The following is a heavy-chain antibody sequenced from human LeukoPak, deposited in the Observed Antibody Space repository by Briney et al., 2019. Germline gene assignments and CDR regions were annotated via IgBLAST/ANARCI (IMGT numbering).Heavy chain of an antibody. Sequence: SETLSLTCTVSGGSVNSNNYYWAWVRQPPGKGLEWIGNVYFTGSTQYNPSLKSRVTILMDTSKEQFSLKLTSVTAADTAVYYCARDVGIQLLLGDYFDYWGQGILVTVSS. D-gene: IGHD3-22*01. CDR2: VYFTGST. CDR1: GGSVNSNNYY. V-gene: IGHV4-39*07. CDR3: ARDVGIQLLLGDYFDY. J-gene: IGHJ4*02.